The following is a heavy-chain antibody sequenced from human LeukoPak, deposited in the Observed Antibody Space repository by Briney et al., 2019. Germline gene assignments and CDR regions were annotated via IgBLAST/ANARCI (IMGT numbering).Heavy chain of an antibody. CDR1: GFTFSNAW. CDR2: IKSKTDGGTT. V-gene: IGHV3-15*01. J-gene: IGHJ6*03. CDR3: TTAGLQSNYYYYYYMDV. Sequence: GGSLRLSCAASGFTFSNAWMSWVRQAPGKGLDWVGRIKSKTDGGTTDYAAPVKGRFTISRDDSKNTLYLQMNSLKTEDTAVYYCTTAGLQSNYYYYYYMDVWGKGTTVTVSS. D-gene: IGHD5-18*01.